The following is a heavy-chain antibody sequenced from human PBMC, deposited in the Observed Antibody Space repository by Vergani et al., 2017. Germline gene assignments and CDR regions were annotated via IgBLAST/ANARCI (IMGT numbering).Heavy chain of an antibody. V-gene: IGHV3-23*01. D-gene: IGHD5-12*01. J-gene: IGHJ6*02. Sequence: EVQMLESGGGLVQPGGSLRLSCADSGFTFSSYAMSWVRQAPGKWLDTYYTDSAKGRFTFSRDSSKNTLYLQMNSLSAGDTAVYYCAKANPRNSGYDYLYYYHAMDVWGQGTTVTVSS. CDR1: GFTFSSYA. CDR2: T. CDR3: AKANPRNSGYDYLYYYHAMDV.